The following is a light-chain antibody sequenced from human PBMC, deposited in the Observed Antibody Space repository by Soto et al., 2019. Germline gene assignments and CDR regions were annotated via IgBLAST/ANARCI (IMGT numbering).Light chain of an antibody. J-gene: IGLJ3*02. CDR3: LLFYSGGRRV. CDR2: DTS. V-gene: IGLV7-46*01. Sequence: QAVVTQEPSLTVSPGGTVTLTCGSSTVSVTSVHYPYWFQQKPGQAPRTLIFDTSNKHSWTPVRFSGSLLGGKAALTLSGAQPEDEAEYYCLLFYSGGRRVFGGGTKLTVL. CDR1: TVSVTSVHY.